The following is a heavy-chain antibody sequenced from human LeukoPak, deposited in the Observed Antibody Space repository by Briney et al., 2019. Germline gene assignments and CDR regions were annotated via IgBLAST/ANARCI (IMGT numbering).Heavy chain of an antibody. CDR2: IGTYNGNT. D-gene: IGHD3-16*01. CDR3: AKDRVGAPPGDWEYLGASNCFDI. V-gene: IGHV1-18*01. Sequence: ASVKVSCKASGYTFNRYGVNWVRQAPGQGLEWMGWIGTYNGNTNLAQKFKGRVTMTTDTATSTAYMELKSLRLDDTAVCYCAKDRVGAPPGDWEYLGASNCFDIWGQGTMVSVSS. CDR1: GYTFNRYG. J-gene: IGHJ3*02.